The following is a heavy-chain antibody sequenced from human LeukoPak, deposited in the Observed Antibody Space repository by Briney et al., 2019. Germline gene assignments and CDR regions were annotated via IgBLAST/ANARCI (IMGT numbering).Heavy chain of an antibody. V-gene: IGHV3-33*01. D-gene: IGHD6-13*01. CDR1: GFTFSSYG. CDR3: ARDPSSWYFDY. CDR2: IWYDGSNK. J-gene: IGHJ4*02. Sequence: GGSLRLSCAASGFTFSSYGMQWVRQAPGKGLEWVAVIWYDGSNKYYADSVKGRFTISRDNSKNTLYLQMNSLRAEDTAVYYCARDPSSWYFDYWGQGTLVTVSS.